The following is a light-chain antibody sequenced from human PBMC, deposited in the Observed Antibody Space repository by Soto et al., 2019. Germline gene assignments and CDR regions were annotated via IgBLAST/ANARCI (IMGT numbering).Light chain of an antibody. CDR1: SSDVGGYNY. CDR3: SSYTISSTYV. CDR2: DVS. J-gene: IGLJ1*01. Sequence: QFALTQPASVSGSPGQSIAISCTGTSSDVGGYNYVSWYQQHPGKAPKLMIYDVSDRPSGVSDRFSGSKSGNTASLTISGLQAEDEADYYCSSYTISSTYVIGTGTKVTVL. V-gene: IGLV2-14*01.